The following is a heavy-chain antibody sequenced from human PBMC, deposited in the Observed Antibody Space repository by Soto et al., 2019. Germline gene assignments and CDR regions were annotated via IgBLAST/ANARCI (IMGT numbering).Heavy chain of an antibody. CDR3: ARLPYKYSSSSDFDY. CDR1: GGSISSCY. Sequence: SETLSLTCTVSGGSISSCYWSWIRQPPGKGLEWIGYIYYSGSTNYNPSLKSRVTISVDTSKNQFSLKLSSVTAADTAVYYCARLPYKYSSSSDFDYWGQGTLVTVSS. CDR2: IYYSGST. V-gene: IGHV4-59*08. D-gene: IGHD6-6*01. J-gene: IGHJ4*02.